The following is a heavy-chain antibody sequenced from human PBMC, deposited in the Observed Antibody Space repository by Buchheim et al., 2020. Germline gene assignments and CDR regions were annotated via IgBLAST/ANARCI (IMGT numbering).Heavy chain of an antibody. CDR2: ISYDGSNK. J-gene: IGHJ6*02. Sequence: QVQLVESGGGVVQPGRSLRLSCAASGFTFSSYAMHWVRQAPGKGLEWVAVISYDGSNKYYADSVKGRFTISRDTSKNTLYLQMNSLRAEDTAVYYCARDRNRIVAPPRAYYYYGMDVWGQGTT. V-gene: IGHV3-30*04. CDR1: GFTFSSYA. D-gene: IGHD5-12*01. CDR3: ARDRNRIVAPPRAYYYYGMDV.